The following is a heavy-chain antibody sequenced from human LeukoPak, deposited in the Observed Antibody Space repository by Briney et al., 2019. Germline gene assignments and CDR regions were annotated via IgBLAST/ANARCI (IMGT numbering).Heavy chain of an antibody. D-gene: IGHD1-26*01. CDR1: GFTFSSYS. Sequence: GGSLRLSCAASGFTFSSYSMNWVRQAPGKGLEWVSSISSSSSYIYYADSVKGRFTISRDNAKNSLYLQMNSLRAEDTAVYYCARENLDSGSYLDYWGQGTLVTVSS. CDR2: ISSSSSYI. J-gene: IGHJ4*02. CDR3: ARENLDSGSYLDY. V-gene: IGHV3-21*01.